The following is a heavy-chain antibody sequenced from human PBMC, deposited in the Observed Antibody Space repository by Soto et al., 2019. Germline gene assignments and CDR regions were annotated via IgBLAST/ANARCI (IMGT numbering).Heavy chain of an antibody. CDR2: ISGSGGST. J-gene: IGHJ3*02. CDR1: VFTFSSYA. CDR3: AKAGGYCSSTSCPRAFDI. D-gene: IGHD2-2*01. V-gene: IGHV3-23*01. Sequence: WWSLRLSCAASVFTFSSYAMGWFRQAPGKGLEWVSLISGSGGSTFYADSVKGRFTISRDNSKNTLYLQMNSLRAEDTAVYYCAKAGGYCSSTSCPRAFDIWGQGTMVTVSS.